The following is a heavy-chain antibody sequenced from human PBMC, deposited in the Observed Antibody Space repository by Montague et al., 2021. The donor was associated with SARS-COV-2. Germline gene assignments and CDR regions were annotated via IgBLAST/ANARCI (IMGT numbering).Heavy chain of an antibody. CDR2: TYYRSKWYN. D-gene: IGHD3-22*01. V-gene: IGHV6-1*01. CDR1: GDSVSSYSAA. J-gene: IGHJ4*02. Sequence: CASSGDSVSSYSAAWNWIRQSPSIGLEWLGRTYYRSKWYNDYALSVKSRITINPDTYKNHFSLQLNSVTPEDTAIYYCARGVYYDGSGYYSFDYWGQGTLVTVSS. CDR3: ARGVYYDGSGYYSFDY.